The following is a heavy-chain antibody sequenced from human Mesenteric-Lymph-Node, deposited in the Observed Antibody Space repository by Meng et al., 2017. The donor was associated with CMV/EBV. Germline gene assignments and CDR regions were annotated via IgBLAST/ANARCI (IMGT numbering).Heavy chain of an antibody. Sequence: ASVKVSCKASGYTFTIYDIHWVRQATGQGLEWLGWMNPNSGSTGYAQKFQGRVTITRNTSISTAYMELSSLRPEDTAVYYCARDPDYSSTWGNYWGQGTLVTVSS. CDR2: MNPNSGST. J-gene: IGHJ4*02. D-gene: IGHD2-2*01. CDR3: ARDPDYSSTWGNY. V-gene: IGHV1-8*03. CDR1: GYTFTIYD.